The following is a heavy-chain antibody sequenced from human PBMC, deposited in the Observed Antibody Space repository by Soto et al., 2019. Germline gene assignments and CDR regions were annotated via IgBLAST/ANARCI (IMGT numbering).Heavy chain of an antibody. V-gene: IGHV4-39*01. CDR1: GGSITSSSHF. Sequence: SETLSLPCTVSGGSITSSSHFGGWVRQPPGKGLEWIGTIYFTGNTYYTPSLKSRLPMSIDTSKNDFSLRLNSVTAADTAVYYCAGQTFTIAAASYGRSNWFDPWGPVTLVTVSS. J-gene: IGHJ5*02. CDR2: IYFTGNT. D-gene: IGHD6-25*01. CDR3: AGQTFTIAAASYGRSNWFDP.